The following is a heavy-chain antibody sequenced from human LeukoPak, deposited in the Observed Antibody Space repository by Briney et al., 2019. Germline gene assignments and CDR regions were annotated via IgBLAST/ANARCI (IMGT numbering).Heavy chain of an antibody. D-gene: IGHD6-6*01. J-gene: IGHJ4*02. Sequence: RESLKISCQGSGYSFSTYWIAWVRQMPGKGLELMGIIYPGDSDTRYSPSFQGQVTISADKSISTAYLQWSSLKVSDSAMYYCARHGVTGSSSSPNDYWGQGTLVTVSS. CDR1: GYSFSTYW. CDR3: ARHGVTGSSSSPNDY. CDR2: IYPGDSDT. V-gene: IGHV5-51*01.